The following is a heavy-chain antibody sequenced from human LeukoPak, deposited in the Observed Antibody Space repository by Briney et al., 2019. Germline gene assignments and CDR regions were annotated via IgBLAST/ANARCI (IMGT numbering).Heavy chain of an antibody. V-gene: IGHV3-23*01. Sequence: GGSLRLSCEVYGSIFSYYGMNWVRQAPGKGLEWVSAISDSGDATYYADSVKGRFTISRDNSKSTLYLQMNNLRAEDTALYYCAKERGHSKPFDYWGQGTLVTVSS. CDR3: AKERGHSKPFDY. CDR2: ISDSGDAT. CDR1: GSIFSYYG. J-gene: IGHJ4*02. D-gene: IGHD4-23*01.